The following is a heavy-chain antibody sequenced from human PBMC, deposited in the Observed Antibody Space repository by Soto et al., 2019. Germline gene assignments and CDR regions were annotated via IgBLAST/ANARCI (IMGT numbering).Heavy chain of an antibody. CDR3: AKELGGRGVVTASYYFDY. Sequence: QVQLVESGGGVVQPGRSLRLSCAASGFTFSSYGMHWVRQAPGKGLEWVAVISYDGSNKYYADSVKGRFTITRDKSKNTLYLQMNSLRAEDTAVYYCAKELGGRGVVTASYYFDYWGQGTLVTVSS. J-gene: IGHJ4*02. V-gene: IGHV3-30*18. CDR1: GFTFSSYG. D-gene: IGHD2-21*02. CDR2: ISYDGSNK.